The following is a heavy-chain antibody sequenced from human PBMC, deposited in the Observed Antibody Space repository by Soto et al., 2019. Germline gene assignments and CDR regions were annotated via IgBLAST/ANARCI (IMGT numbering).Heavy chain of an antibody. Sequence: QVQLQEYGPGLVKPSQTLSLTCTVSGGSISSGDYYWGWIRQPPGQGLEWIGNIYYSGSTYYNSSLKNRLTTSVDTSKNQFSRKLSSVPAADTAVYYCALTGYYDVDYWGQGTLVTVPS. D-gene: IGHD3-9*01. CDR1: GGSISSGDYY. J-gene: IGHJ4*02. CDR2: IYYSGST. V-gene: IGHV4-30-4*01. CDR3: ALTGYYDVDY.